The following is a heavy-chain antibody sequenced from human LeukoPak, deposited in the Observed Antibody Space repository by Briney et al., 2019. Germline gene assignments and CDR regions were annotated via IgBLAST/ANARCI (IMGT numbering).Heavy chain of an antibody. J-gene: IGHJ5*02. V-gene: IGHV4-31*01. CDR1: GASISSGGYY. Sequence: TSETLSLTCTVSGASISSGGYYWSWLRQHPGKGLEWIGYIYDSGSTYYNPSLKSQFTISLDTSKNQFSLKLSSVTAADTAVYYCARSPPRSLNWFDPWGQGTLVTVSS. CDR2: IYDSGST. CDR3: ARSPPRSLNWFDP.